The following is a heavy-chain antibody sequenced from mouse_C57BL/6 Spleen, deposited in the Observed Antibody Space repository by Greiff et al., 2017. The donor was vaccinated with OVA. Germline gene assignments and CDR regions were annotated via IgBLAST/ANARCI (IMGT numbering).Heavy chain of an antibody. CDR3: VRGLGRDWYFDV. CDR1: GFSFNTYA. D-gene: IGHD4-1*01. J-gene: IGHJ1*03. Sequence: EVKVEESGGGLVQPKGSLKLSCAASGFSFNTYAMNWVRQAPGKGLEWVARIRSKSNNYATYYADSVKDRFTISRDDSESMLYLQMNNLKTEDTAMYYCVRGLGRDWYFDVWGTGTTVTVSS. V-gene: IGHV10-1*01. CDR2: IRSKSNNYAT.